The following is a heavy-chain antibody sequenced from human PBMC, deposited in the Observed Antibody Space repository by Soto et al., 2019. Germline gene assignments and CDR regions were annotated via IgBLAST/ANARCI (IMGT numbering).Heavy chain of an antibody. CDR3: ARDHSYYDILTGFYYYYYGMDV. CDR1: GYTFTSYA. V-gene: IGHV1-3*01. J-gene: IGHJ6*02. CDR2: INAGNGNT. D-gene: IGHD3-9*01. Sequence: GASVKVSCKASGYTFTSYAMHWVRQAPGQRLEWMGWINAGNGNTKYSQKFQGRVTITRDTSASTAYMELSSLRSEDTAVCYCARDHSYYDILTGFYYYYYGMDVWGQGTTVTVSS.